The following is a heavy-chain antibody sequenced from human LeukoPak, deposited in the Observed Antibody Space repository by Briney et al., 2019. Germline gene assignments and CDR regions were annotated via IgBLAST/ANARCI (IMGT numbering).Heavy chain of an antibody. Sequence: GGSLRLSCAASGFTVSSNYMSWVRQAPGKGLEWVSVIYSGGSTYYADSVKGRFTISRHNSKNTLYLQMNSLRAEDTAVYYCARSYYYDSSGYYVYWGQGTLVTVSS. CDR1: GFTVSSNY. CDR2: IYSGGST. J-gene: IGHJ4*02. V-gene: IGHV3-53*01. D-gene: IGHD3-22*01. CDR3: ARSYYYDSSGYYVY.